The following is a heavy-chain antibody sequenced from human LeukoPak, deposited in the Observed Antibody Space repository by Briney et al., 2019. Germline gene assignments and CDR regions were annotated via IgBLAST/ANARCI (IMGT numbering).Heavy chain of an antibody. CDR1: GFTFRSDW. CDR2: IDSDDTST. D-gene: IGHD1-1*01. Sequence: GGSLRLSCAASGFTFRSDWMHWVRQAPGKELVWVARIDSDDTSTYADSVKGRFTISRDNAKNTLYLQMNSLRADDTAIYYCAKDPGTCHISTGWKPIDHWGQGTLVTVSS. J-gene: IGHJ4*02. V-gene: IGHV3-74*01. CDR3: AKDPGTCHISTGWKPIDH.